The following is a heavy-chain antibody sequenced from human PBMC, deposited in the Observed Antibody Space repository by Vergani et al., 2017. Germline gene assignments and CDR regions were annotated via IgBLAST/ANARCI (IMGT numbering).Heavy chain of an antibody. J-gene: IGHJ6*03. CDR2: ISYDGSNK. D-gene: IGHD3-3*01. CDR1: GFTFSSYG. CDR3: AKCLLYGFWSGYQVEGDYYRDV. V-gene: IGHV3-30*18. Sequence: QVQLVESGGGVVQPGRSLRLSCAASGFTFSSYGMHWVRQAPGTGLEWVAVISYDGSNKYYADSVKGRFTISRDNSNKTMYLQMNSLRAEDTAVYVCAKCLLYGFWSGYQVEGDYYRDVWGKGTTVTVSS.